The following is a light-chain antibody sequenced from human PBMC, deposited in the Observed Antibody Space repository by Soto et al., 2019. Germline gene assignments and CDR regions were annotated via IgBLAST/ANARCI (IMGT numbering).Light chain of an antibody. V-gene: IGKV3-11*01. J-gene: IGKJ3*01. CDR1: QSIGNY. Sequence: VVLTQSPATLSLSPGEGATLSGRASQSIGNYLAWYQQKPGQAPRLLIYATSNRDTGIPARFSGSGSGTDFTLTISSLEPEDFAVYYCQQRSSWPFTFGPGTKVDIK. CDR2: ATS. CDR3: QQRSSWPFT.